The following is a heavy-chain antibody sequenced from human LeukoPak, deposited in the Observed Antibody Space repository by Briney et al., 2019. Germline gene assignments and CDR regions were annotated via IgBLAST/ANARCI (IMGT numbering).Heavy chain of an antibody. Sequence: SVKFSCKASGGTFSSYAISWVRQAPGQGLEWMGRIIPILGIANYAQKFQGRVTITADKSTSTAYMELSSLRSEDTAVYYCARDSMVGATKYYFDYWGQGTLVTVSS. D-gene: IGHD1-26*01. V-gene: IGHV1-69*04. J-gene: IGHJ4*02. CDR2: IIPILGIA. CDR1: GGTFSSYA. CDR3: ARDSMVGATKYYFDY.